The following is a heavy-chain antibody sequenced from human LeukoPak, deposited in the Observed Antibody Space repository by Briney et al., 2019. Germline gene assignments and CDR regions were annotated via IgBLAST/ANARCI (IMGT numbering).Heavy chain of an antibody. V-gene: IGHV5-51*01. J-gene: IGHJ4*02. Sequence: GESLKISCEVSGDSIITYWIGWVRQMPGKGLEWMGIIYLGDSDTRYSPSFQGQVTISANKSISTAYLQWSSLKASDTAMYYCARLPYYYDSSGYSPYFDYWGQGTLVTVSS. CDR2: IYLGDSDT. CDR1: GDSIITYW. D-gene: IGHD3-22*01. CDR3: ARLPYYYDSSGYSPYFDY.